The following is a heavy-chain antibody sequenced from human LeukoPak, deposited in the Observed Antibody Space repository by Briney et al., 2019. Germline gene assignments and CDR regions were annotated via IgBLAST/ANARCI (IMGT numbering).Heavy chain of an antibody. CDR1: GFTLTNAW. Sequence: GGSLRLSCATSGFTLTNAWMNWVRQAPGKELEWVANIKQDGSEKNYADSLKGRFTISRDNAKNSLYLQMNSLRAEDTAMYYCATNWRSGSYHDYWGQGTLVTVSS. CDR3: ATNWRSGSYHDY. V-gene: IGHV3-7*03. D-gene: IGHD1-26*01. CDR2: IKQDGSEK. J-gene: IGHJ4*02.